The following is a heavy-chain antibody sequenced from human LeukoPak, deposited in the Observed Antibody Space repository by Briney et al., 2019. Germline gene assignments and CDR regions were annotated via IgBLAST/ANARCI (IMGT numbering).Heavy chain of an antibody. J-gene: IGHJ4*02. Sequence: PSETLSLTCTVSGGSISSYYWSWIRQPPGKGLEWIGYIYYSGSTNYNPSLRSRVTISVDTSKNQFSLKLSSVTAADTAVYYCARGLYGDLDYWGQGTLVTVSS. CDR3: ARGLYGDLDY. CDR2: IYYSGST. D-gene: IGHD4-17*01. CDR1: GGSISSYY. V-gene: IGHV4-59*01.